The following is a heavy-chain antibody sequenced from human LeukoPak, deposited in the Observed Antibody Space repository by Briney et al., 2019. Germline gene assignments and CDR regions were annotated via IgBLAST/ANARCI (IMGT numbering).Heavy chain of an antibody. V-gene: IGHV3-23*01. D-gene: IGHD3-10*01. CDR1: GFTFSSYA. J-gene: IGHJ4*02. CDR2: ISGSGGST. Sequence: GGSLRLSCAASGFTFSSYAMSWVRQAPGKGLEWVSAISGSGGSTYYADSVKGRFTISRDNSKNTLYLQMNSLRAEDTAVYYCAKQGEDGPGSYYKPPSFLFDYWGQGTLVTVSS. CDR3: AKQGEDGPGSYYKPPSFLFDY.